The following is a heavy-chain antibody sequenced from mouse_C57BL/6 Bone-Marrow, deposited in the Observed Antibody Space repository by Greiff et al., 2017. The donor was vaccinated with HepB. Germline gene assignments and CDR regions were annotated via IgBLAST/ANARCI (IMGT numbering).Heavy chain of an antibody. J-gene: IGHJ3*01. CDR3: ACASLRRLFSY. D-gene: IGHD1-2*01. CDR1: GYTFTSYG. Sequence: QVQLQQPGAELVKPGASVKLSCKASGYTFTSYGISWVKQRTGQGLEWIGEIYPRSGNTYYNEKFKGKATLTADKSSSTAYMELRSLTSEYSAVEFCACASLRRLFSYWGQGTLVTVSA. V-gene: IGHV1-81*01. CDR2: IYPRSGNT.